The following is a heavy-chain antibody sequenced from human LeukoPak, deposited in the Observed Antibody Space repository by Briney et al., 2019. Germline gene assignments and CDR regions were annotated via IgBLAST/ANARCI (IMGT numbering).Heavy chain of an antibody. Sequence: ASVKVSCKASGYTFTSYGISWVRQAPGQGLEWMGWISAYNGNTNYAQKLQGRVTMTTDTSTSTAYMELRRLKSDDTAVYYCARAESPWLQPFSLHYWGQGTLVTVSS. CDR3: ARAESPWLQPFSLHY. CDR1: GYTFTSYG. CDR2: ISAYNGNT. J-gene: IGHJ4*02. D-gene: IGHD5-24*01. V-gene: IGHV1-18*01.